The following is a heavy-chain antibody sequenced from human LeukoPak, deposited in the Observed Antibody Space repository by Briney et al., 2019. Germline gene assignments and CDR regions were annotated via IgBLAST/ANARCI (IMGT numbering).Heavy chain of an antibody. J-gene: IGHJ5*02. V-gene: IGHV1-2*02. CDR3: ARDKRLGRYSSSWYWFDP. Sequence: ASVKVSCKASGYTFTGYYMHWVRQAPGQGLEWMGWINPNSGGTNYAQKFQGRVTMTRDTSISTAYMEMRRLSSEDTAVYYCARDKRLGRYSSSWYWFDPWGPGTLVTVSS. CDR2: INPNSGGT. D-gene: IGHD6-13*01. CDR1: GYTFTGYY.